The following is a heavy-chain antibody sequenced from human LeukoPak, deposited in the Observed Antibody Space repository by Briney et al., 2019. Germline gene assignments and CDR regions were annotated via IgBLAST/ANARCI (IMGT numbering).Heavy chain of an antibody. V-gene: IGHV1-2*02. D-gene: IGHD3-16*01. Sequence: ASVKVSCKASGYTFTGYYMHWVRQAPGQGLEWMGWINPNSGGTNYAQKFQGRVTMTGDTSISTAYMELSRLRSDDTAVYYCARDRWGLYYFDYWGQGTLVTVSS. CDR3: ARDRWGLYYFDY. J-gene: IGHJ4*02. CDR1: GYTFTGYY. CDR2: INPNSGGT.